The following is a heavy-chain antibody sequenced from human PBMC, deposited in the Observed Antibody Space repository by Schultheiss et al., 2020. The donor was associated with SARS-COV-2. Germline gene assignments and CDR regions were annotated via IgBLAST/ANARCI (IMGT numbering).Heavy chain of an antibody. CDR3: AREGDYGMDV. CDR2: ISSSGSTI. CDR1: GFTFSSYE. V-gene: IGHV3-48*03. J-gene: IGHJ6*02. Sequence: GGSLRLSCAASGFTFSSYEMNWVRQAPGKGLEWVSYISSSGSTIYYADSVQGRFTISRDNSKNTLYLQMNSLRAEDTAVYYCAREGDYGMDVWGQGTTVTVSS.